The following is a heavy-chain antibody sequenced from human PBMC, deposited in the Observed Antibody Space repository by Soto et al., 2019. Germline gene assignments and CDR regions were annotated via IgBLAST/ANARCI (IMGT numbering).Heavy chain of an antibody. V-gene: IGHV1-18*01. CDR3: ASDRRGDGMDV. Sequence: QVQLVQSGAEVKKPGASVKVSCKASGYTFTSYGMSWVRQAPGQGLEWMGWISAHNGNTNYAQNLQARVTMTTDTSTSTANMELRSLRSDDTAVYYCASDRRGDGMDVWGQGTTVTVSS. J-gene: IGHJ6*02. CDR2: ISAHNGNT. CDR1: GYTFTSYG. D-gene: IGHD3-16*01.